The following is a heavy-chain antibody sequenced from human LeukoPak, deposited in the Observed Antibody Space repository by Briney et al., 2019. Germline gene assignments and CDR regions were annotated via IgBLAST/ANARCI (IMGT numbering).Heavy chain of an antibody. V-gene: IGHV4-59*01. CDR3: ARFRDYYDGSGYYYDAFDI. J-gene: IGHJ3*02. Sequence: SETLSLTCTVSGGSISSYYWSWIRQPPGKGLEWIGYIYYSGSTNYNPPLKSRVTISVDTSKNQFSLKLSSVTAADTAVYYCARFRDYYDGSGYYYDAFDIWGQGTMVTVSS. CDR2: IYYSGST. CDR1: GGSISSYY. D-gene: IGHD3-22*01.